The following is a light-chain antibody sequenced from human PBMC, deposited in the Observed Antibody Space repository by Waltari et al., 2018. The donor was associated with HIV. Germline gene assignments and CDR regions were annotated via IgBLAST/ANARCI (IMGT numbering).Light chain of an antibody. CDR3: QAWDSSTGVV. V-gene: IGLV3-1*01. CDR1: KLGDKY. J-gene: IGLJ2*01. Sequence: SYELTQPPSVSVSPGQTASITCSGDKLGDKYACWYQQKPGQSPVLVIYQDSKRHSGIPGRFSGSNSGNTATLTISGTQAMDEADYYCQAWDSSTGVVFGGGTKLTVL. CDR2: QDS.